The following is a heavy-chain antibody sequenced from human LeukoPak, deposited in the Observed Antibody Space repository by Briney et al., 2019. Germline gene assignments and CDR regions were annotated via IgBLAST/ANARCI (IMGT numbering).Heavy chain of an antibody. V-gene: IGHV1-18*01. CDR2: ISPYTGNT. D-gene: IGHD3-22*01. Sequence: ASVKVSCKASGYSFTGYGVSWVRQAPGQGLEWMGWISPYTGNTDYVHDLQGRVIMTADTSTNTVYMEWRRLRSDDTAVYYCTXXXXDLPGVITFLYWGQGTLVTVSS. CDR3: TXXXXDLPGVITFLY. J-gene: IGHJ4*02. CDR1: GYSFTGYG.